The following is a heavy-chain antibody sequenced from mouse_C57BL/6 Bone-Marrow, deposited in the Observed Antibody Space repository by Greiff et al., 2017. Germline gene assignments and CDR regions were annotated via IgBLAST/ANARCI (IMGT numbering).Heavy chain of an antibody. CDR3: TAGDYGKGY. J-gene: IGHJ2*01. V-gene: IGHV14-4*01. CDR2: IDPENGDT. Sequence: EVQLQESGAELVRPGASVKLSCTASGFNIKDDSMHWVKQRPEQGLEWIGLIDPENGDTEYASKFQGKATITADTASNTAYLQLSSLTSEDTAVYYCTAGDYGKGYWGQGTTLTVSS. D-gene: IGHD1-1*01. CDR1: GFNIKDDS.